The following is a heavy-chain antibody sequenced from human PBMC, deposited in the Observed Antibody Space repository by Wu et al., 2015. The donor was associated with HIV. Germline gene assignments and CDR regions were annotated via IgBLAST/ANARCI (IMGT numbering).Heavy chain of an antibody. D-gene: IGHD3-16*01. CDR3: ARDTVVWVGVYWRT. V-gene: IGHV1-46*01. J-gene: IGHJ4*02. CDR2: INPSDGST. Sequence: QVQLVQSGAEVKKPGASVKLSCKASGYNFTRYYMHWVRQSPGQGLEWMGIINPSDGSTSFAQKFQDRVTMTTDTSTTTVHLXLSSLRSEDTAVYYCARDTVVWVGVYWRTWGQGTLVTVSS. CDR1: GYNFTRYY.